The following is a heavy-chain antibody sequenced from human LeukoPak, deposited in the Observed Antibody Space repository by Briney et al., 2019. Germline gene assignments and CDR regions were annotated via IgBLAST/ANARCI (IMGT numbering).Heavy chain of an antibody. Sequence: SETLSLTCTVSGGPISSHYWSWIRQPPGKGLEWIGYIYYSGSTNYNPSLKSRVTISVDTSKNQFSLKLSSVTAADTAVYYCARGGVAAYYFDYWGQGTLVTVSS. CDR1: GGPISSHY. CDR2: IYYSGST. V-gene: IGHV4-59*11. D-gene: IGHD3-3*01. J-gene: IGHJ4*02. CDR3: ARGGVAAYYFDY.